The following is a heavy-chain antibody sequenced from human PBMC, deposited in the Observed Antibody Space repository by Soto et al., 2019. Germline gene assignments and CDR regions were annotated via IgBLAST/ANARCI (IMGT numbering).Heavy chain of an antibody. V-gene: IGHV1-18*01. J-gene: IGHJ6*02. CDR1: GYTFTRSG. CDR2: ISSYNGDT. CDR3: AREGVATYYYYGMDV. D-gene: IGHD5-12*01. Sequence: QVQLVQSGAEVKKPGASVKVSCKASGYTFTRSGISWVRQAPGQGPEWMGWISSYNGDTNYAQTFQGRVTMTTDTSTSTAYMKLRSLRSDDTAVYYCAREGVATYYYYGMDVWGQGTPVTVSS.